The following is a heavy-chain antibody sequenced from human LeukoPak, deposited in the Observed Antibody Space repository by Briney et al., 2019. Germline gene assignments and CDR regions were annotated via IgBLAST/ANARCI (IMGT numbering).Heavy chain of an antibody. CDR1: GGSISSGGYY. J-gene: IGHJ3*02. V-gene: IGHV4-30-2*01. CDR3: SRASDIVVVPAAILSAFDI. Sequence: SQTLSLTCTVSGGSISSGGYYWSWIRQPPGKGLEWIGYIYHSGSTYYNPSLKSRVTISVDRSKNQFSLKLSSVTAADTAVYYCSRASDIVVVPAAILSAFDIWGQGTMVTVSS. CDR2: IYHSGST. D-gene: IGHD2-2*02.